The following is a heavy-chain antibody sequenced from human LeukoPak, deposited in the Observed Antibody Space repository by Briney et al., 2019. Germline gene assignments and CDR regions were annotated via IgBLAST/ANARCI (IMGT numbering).Heavy chain of an antibody. J-gene: IGHJ4*02. V-gene: IGHV3-33*01. Sequence: GRSLRLSCAASGFSLSAYGVHWVRQAPGKGLEWVAVIWYDGTSKDYADSVKGRFTFSRDNSKNTLYLQMNSLTVGDTAVYYCARSQSSSLIDYWGQGTLVTVSS. D-gene: IGHD6-13*01. CDR2: IWYDGTSK. CDR3: ARSQSSSLIDY. CDR1: GFSLSAYG.